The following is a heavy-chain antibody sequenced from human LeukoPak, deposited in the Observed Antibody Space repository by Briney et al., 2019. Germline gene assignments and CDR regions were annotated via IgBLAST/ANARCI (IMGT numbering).Heavy chain of an antibody. CDR3: ARVLVSGWYGY. V-gene: IGHV1-2*02. CDR1: GHTFTGYY. D-gene: IGHD6-19*01. Sequence: ASVKVSCKASGHTFTGYYMHWVRQAPGQGLEWMGWINPNRGGTNYAQKFQGRVTMTRDTSISTAYMELSRLRSDDTAVYYCARVLVSGWYGYWGQGTLVTVSS. CDR2: INPNRGGT. J-gene: IGHJ4*02.